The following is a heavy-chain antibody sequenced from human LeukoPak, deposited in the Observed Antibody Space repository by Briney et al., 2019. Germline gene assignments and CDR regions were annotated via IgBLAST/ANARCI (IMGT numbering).Heavy chain of an antibody. D-gene: IGHD5-24*01. CDR1: GFTFSVAA. V-gene: IGHV3-23*01. CDR3: AKDIQLST. CDR2: IGASGEST. J-gene: IGHJ3*01. Sequence: GGSLRLSCAASGFTFSVAAMTWVRQAPGKGLEWVSLIGASGESTYYADSVKGRFTISRDNSKNTLSLQMNSLRVEDTAMYFRAKDIQLSTWGLGTMVTVSS.